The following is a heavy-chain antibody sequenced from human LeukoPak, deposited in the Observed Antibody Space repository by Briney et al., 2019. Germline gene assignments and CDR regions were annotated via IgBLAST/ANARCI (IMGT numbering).Heavy chain of an antibody. D-gene: IGHD6-19*01. CDR2: MNPNSGNT. CDR3: ASAGYSSGWYSPYYYGMDV. V-gene: IGHV1-8*01. CDR1: GYTFTIYD. J-gene: IGHJ6*02. Sequence: ASVTVSFTASGYTFTIYDINWVRQAPGQGLEWMGWMNPNSGNTGYAQKFQGSVTMTRNTSISTAYMELSSLRSEDTAVYYCASAGYSSGWYSPYYYGMDVWGQGTTVTVSS.